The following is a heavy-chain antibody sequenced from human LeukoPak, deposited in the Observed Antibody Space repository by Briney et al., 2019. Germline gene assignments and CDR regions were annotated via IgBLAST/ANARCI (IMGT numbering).Heavy chain of an antibody. CDR3: AELGITMIGGV. J-gene: IGHJ6*04. CDR2: ISSSGSTI. CDR1: GFSFSSYE. D-gene: IGHD3-10*02. Sequence: GGSLRLSCAASGFSFSSYEMNWVRQAPRKGLEWVSYISSSGSTIYYEASVQGRFTISRDNAKNSLYLQMNSVRAEDTAVYYCAELGITMIGGVWGKGTTVTISS. V-gene: IGHV3-48*03.